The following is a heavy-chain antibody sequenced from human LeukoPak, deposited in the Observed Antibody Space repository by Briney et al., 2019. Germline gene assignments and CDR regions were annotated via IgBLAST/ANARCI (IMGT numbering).Heavy chain of an antibody. D-gene: IGHD6-13*01. V-gene: IGHV3-48*03. J-gene: IGHJ4*02. CDR1: GFTLSSYE. Sequence: GGSLRLSCAASGFTLSSYEMNWVRQAPGKGLEWVSYISSSGSTIYYADSVKGRFTISRDNSKNTLYLQMNRLRAEDTAVYYCAKRHSSTWYFNWGQGTLVTVSS. CDR2: ISSSGSTI. CDR3: AKRHSSTWYFN.